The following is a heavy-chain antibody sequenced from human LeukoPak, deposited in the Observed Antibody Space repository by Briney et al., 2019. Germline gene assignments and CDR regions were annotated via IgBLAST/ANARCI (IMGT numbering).Heavy chain of an antibody. Sequence: ASVKVSCKASGYTFTGYYMHWVRQAPGQGLEWMGIINPSGGSTSYAQKFQGRVTMTRDTSTSTVYMELSSLRSEDTAVYYCARNGDAVTTSEGHSYWFDPWGQGTLVTVSS. CDR3: ARNGDAVTTSEGHSYWFDP. V-gene: IGHV1-46*01. D-gene: IGHD4-17*01. CDR1: GYTFTGYY. CDR2: INPSGGST. J-gene: IGHJ5*02.